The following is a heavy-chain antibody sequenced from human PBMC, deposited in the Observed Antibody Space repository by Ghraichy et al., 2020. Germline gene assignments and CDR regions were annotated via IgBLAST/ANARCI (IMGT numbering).Heavy chain of an antibody. J-gene: IGHJ4*02. CDR1: GFTFSSYA. Sequence: GSLRLSCAASGFTFSSYAMSWVRQAPGKGLEWVSAISGSGGSTYYADSVKGRFTISRDNSKNTLYLQMNSLRAEDTAVYYCAKTNRTSVLRFLEWFPLGYFEYWGQGTLVTVSS. D-gene: IGHD3-3*01. CDR3: AKTNRTSVLRFLEWFPLGYFEY. CDR2: ISGSGGST. V-gene: IGHV3-23*01.